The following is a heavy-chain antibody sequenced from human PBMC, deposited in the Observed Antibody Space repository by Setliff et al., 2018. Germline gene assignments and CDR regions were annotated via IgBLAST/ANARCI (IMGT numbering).Heavy chain of an antibody. J-gene: IGHJ3*02. D-gene: IGHD1-1*01. CDR2: ISSSSSCI. V-gene: IGHV3-21*01. CDR3: ARVLAWPGCAFDI. Sequence: PGGSLRLSCAVSGFTFSGAAVHWVRQASGKGLEWVACISSSSSCIYYADSVKGRFIISRANAKNSLYLQMNSLSAEDTAVYYCARVLAWPGCAFDIWGQGTMVTVSS. CDR1: GFTFSGAA.